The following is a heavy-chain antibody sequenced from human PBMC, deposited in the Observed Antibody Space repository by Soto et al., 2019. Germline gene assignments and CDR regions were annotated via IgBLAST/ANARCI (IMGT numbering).Heavy chain of an antibody. CDR2: IRSKANGYAT. CDR3: ARSAHSSSWWNWFDP. D-gene: IGHD6-13*01. CDR1: GFTFSDSA. Sequence: HPGGSLRLSCAASGFTFSDSAMHWVRQASGKGLEWVGRIRSKANGYATAYAASVKGRFTISRDDSKNTAYLQMSSLRSEDTAVYYCARSAHSSSWWNWFDPWGQGTLVTVPQ. J-gene: IGHJ5*02. V-gene: IGHV3-73*01.